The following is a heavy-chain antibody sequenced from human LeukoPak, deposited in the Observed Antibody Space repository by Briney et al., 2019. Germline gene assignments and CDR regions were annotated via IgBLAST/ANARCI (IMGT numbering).Heavy chain of an antibody. J-gene: IGHJ4*02. CDR1: GYPFTGYY. CDR3: ARLADCSSSSCRSFDY. CDR2: INPNSGFT. D-gene: IGHD2-2*01. V-gene: IGHV1-2*02. Sequence: ASVKVSCKASGYPFTGYYLHWVRQAPGQGLEWMGWINPNSGFTNYAQKFQGRVTMTRDTSISTAYMELSRLRSDDTAVYNCARLADCSSSSCRSFDYWGQGTLVTVSS.